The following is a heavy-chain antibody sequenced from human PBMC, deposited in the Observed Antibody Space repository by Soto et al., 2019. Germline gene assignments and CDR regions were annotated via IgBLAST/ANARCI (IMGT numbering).Heavy chain of an antibody. CDR1: GGSISSGGYY. J-gene: IGHJ6*02. D-gene: IGHD4-4*01. CDR2: IYYSGST. V-gene: IGHV4-31*03. Sequence: SETLSLTCTVSGGSISSGGYYWSWIRQHPGKGLEWIGYIYYSGSTYYNPSLKSRVTMSVDTSKNQFSLKLSSVTAADTAVYYCARGTTIRRAMDVCGQGTTVTVSS. CDR3: ARGTTIRRAMDV.